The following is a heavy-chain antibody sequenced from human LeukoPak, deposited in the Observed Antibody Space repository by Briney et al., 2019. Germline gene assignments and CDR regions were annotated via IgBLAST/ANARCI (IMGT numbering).Heavy chain of an antibody. CDR1: VYSFTSHW. CDR3: ARGLYGSGSTLSMDV. Sequence: PGESLKISCKVSVYSFTSHWIGWVRQKPGKGLEWMGIIYAGDSDTRYSPSFQGLVTISADKSIGTAYLQWSSLMASDTAIYYCARGLYGSGSTLSMDVWGHGTTVTVSS. V-gene: IGHV5-51*01. CDR2: IYAGDSDT. D-gene: IGHD3-10*01. J-gene: IGHJ6*02.